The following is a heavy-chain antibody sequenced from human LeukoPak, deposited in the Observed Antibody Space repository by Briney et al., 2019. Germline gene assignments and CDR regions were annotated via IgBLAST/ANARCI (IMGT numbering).Heavy chain of an antibody. J-gene: IGHJ4*02. CDR2: IYYSGST. V-gene: IGHV4-59*08. D-gene: IGHD3-22*01. CDR1: GGSISGDH. CDR3: ARASSGYYWDFDY. Sequence: SETLSLTCTVSGGSISGDHWNWIRQPPGKGLEWIGYIYYSGSTNYNPSLKSRVTISIDTSKNQFSLKLTSVTAADTAVYYCARASSGYYWDFDYWGQGALVTVSS.